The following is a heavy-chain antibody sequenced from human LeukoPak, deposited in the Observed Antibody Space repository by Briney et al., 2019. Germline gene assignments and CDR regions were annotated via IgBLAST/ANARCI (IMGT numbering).Heavy chain of an antibody. CDR1: GGSISSYY. Sequence: SETLSLTCTVSGGSISSYYWSWIRQPPGKGLEWIGYIYYSGSTNYNPSLKSRVTISVDTSKNQFSLNLKSVTAADTAVYYCARDEYGGPFDYWGQGTLVTVSS. D-gene: IGHD4/OR15-4a*01. CDR2: IYYSGST. V-gene: IGHV4-59*01. CDR3: ARDEYGGPFDY. J-gene: IGHJ4*02.